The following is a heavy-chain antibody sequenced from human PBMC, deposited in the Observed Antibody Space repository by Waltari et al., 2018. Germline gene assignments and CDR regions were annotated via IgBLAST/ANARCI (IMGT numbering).Heavy chain of an antibody. J-gene: IGHJ4*02. CDR1: GYTFTGYY. V-gene: IGHV1-2*02. D-gene: IGHD3-16*02. CDR2: INPNSGGT. CDR3: ARILRLGELSPVLGY. Sequence: QVQLVQSGAEVKKPGASVKVSCKASGYTFTGYYMHWVRQAPGQGLEWRGWINPNSGGTNYAQKFQGRVTMTRDTSISTAYMELSRLRSDDTAVYYCARILRLGELSPVLGYWGQGTLVTVSS.